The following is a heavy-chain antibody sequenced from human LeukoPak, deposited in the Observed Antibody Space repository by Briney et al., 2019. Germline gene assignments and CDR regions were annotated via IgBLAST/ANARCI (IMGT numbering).Heavy chain of an antibody. CDR1: GLTFSSYA. Sequence: GGSLRLSCAASGLTFSSYAMSWVRPAPGKGLEWVSAIGGSDGTTYYADSVKGRFTISRDNSKNTVFLQMNSLRAEDTGIYYCAKSSASFTSYFDSWGQGTLVTVSS. CDR2: IGGSDGTT. J-gene: IGHJ4*02. D-gene: IGHD2-2*01. CDR3: AKSSASFTSYFDS. V-gene: IGHV3-23*01.